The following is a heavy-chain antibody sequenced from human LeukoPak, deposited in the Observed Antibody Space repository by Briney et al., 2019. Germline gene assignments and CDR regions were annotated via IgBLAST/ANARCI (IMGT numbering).Heavy chain of an antibody. J-gene: IGHJ5*02. V-gene: IGHV1-58*01. Sequence: ASVKVSCKGSGFTFTTSAVQWVRQARGQRLEWIGWIVVGSGNTNYAQKFQERVTITRDMSTSTAYMELSSLRSEDTAVYHCAVGVGIAWGQGTLVTVSS. CDR2: IVVGSGNT. CDR1: GFTFTTSA. CDR3: AVGVGIA. D-gene: IGHD1-26*01.